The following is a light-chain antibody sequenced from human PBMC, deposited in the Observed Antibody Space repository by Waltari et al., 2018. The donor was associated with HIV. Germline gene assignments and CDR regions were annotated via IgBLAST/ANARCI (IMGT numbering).Light chain of an antibody. Sequence: QSALTQPPSASGTPGLSITTPCTGSSSHVGVYNSVHCYQQHPGKATKRMINEVSNRPSGVSNRFAGSKSGNTASLTISRLQAEDEADYYCSSYTSSSTLLYVFGTGTKVTVL. V-gene: IGLV2-14*01. CDR3: SSYTSSSTLLYV. CDR2: EVS. J-gene: IGLJ1*01. CDR1: SSHVGVYNS.